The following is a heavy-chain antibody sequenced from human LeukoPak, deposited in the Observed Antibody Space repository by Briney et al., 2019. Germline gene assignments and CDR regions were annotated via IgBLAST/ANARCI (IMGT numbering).Heavy chain of an antibody. J-gene: IGHJ6*03. CDR1: GDSVSSNSAA. CDR2: TYYRSKWYN. CDR3: ARGPQVVGYFYIDV. V-gene: IGHV6-1*01. D-gene: IGHD2-15*01. Sequence: TLSLTFVISGDSVSSNSAAWNWIRHSPSRGLEWLGRTYYRSKWYNDYALSVNSRITINPDTSKNQFSLQLNAVTPEDTAVYYCARGPQVVGYFYIDVWDKGSTVTVSS.